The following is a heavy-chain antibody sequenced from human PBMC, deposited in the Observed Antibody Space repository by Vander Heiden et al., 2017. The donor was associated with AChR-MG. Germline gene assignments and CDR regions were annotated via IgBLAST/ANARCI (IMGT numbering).Heavy chain of an antibody. J-gene: IGHJ6*02. D-gene: IGHD2-15*01. CDR1: GGTFSSYA. CDR3: ARDGGDIVVVVGATRDYYYYGMDV. CDR2: IIPIFGTA. Sequence: QVQLVQSGAEVKKPGSSVKVSCKASGGTFSSYAISWLRQAPGQGLEWMGGIIPIFGTANYAQKIQGSATITADKSTSTAYMELSSLSSEDTAVYYCARDGGDIVVVVGATRDYYYYGMDVWGQGTTVTVSS. V-gene: IGHV1-69*06.